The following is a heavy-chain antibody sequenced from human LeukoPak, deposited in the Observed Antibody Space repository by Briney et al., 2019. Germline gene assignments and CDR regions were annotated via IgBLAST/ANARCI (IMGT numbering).Heavy chain of an antibody. J-gene: IGHJ4*02. D-gene: IGHD3-10*01. CDR2: INPNSGGT. V-gene: IGHV1-2*02. CDR1: GYTFTDYY. CDR3: ASSRGRITMVRGYFDY. Sequence: ASVKVSCKASGYTFTDYYMHWVRQAPGQGLEWMGWINPNSGGTNYAQKFQGRVTMTRDTSISTAYMELSRLRSDDTAVYYCASSRGRITMVRGYFDYWGQGTLVTVSS.